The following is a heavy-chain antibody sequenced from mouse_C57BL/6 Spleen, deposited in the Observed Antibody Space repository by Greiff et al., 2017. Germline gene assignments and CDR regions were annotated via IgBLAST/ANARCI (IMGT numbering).Heavy chain of an antibody. CDR2: IWRGGST. V-gene: IGHV2-2*01. CDR3: ARNRGDYGAMDY. D-gene: IGHD1-1*02. J-gene: IGHJ4*01. Sequence: VMLVESGPGLVQPSQSLSITCTVSGFSLTSYGVHWVRQSPGKGLEWLGVIWRGGSTDYNAAFISRLSISKDNSKSQVFFKMNSLQADDTAIYYCARNRGDYGAMDYWGQGTSVTVSS. CDR1: GFSLTSYG.